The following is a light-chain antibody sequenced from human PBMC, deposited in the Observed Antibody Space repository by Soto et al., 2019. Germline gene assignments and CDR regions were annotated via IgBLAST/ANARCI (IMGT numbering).Light chain of an antibody. Sequence: EIVMTQSPATLSVSPGERATLSCMASQSVSSNLAWYQQKPGQAPRLLIYGASTRATGIPDRFSGSGSGTEFTLTISTLQSEDFAVYYCQQYNNWPYTFGQGTKLEIK. V-gene: IGKV3-15*01. J-gene: IGKJ2*01. CDR3: QQYNNWPYT. CDR2: GAS. CDR1: QSVSSN.